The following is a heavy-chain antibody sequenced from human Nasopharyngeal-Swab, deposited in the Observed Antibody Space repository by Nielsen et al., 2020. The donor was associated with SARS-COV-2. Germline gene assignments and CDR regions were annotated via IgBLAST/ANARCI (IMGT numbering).Heavy chain of an antibody. CDR3: AASQWGEYFDY. J-gene: IGHJ4*02. Sequence: ASVQVSCKVSGSTLTEISMHWVRQAHGRGLEWMGGFDPEDGETIYAQKFQGRVTMTEDTSIDTAYMELRSLRSEDTAAYYCAASQWGEYFDYWGQGTLVSVSS. CDR2: FDPEDGET. V-gene: IGHV1-24*01. CDR1: GSTLTEIS. D-gene: IGHD3-16*01.